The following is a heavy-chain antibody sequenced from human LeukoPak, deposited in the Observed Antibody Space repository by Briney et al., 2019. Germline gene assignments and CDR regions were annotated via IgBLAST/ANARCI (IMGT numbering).Heavy chain of an antibody. CDR3: AREEWQQLAAIDY. Sequence: GGSLRLSCAASGFTFSDYYMSWIRQAPGKGLEWVSYISSSGSTIYYADSVKGRFTISRDNAKNSLYLQMNSLRAEDTAVYYCAREEWQQLAAIDYWGQGTLVTVSS. CDR1: GFTFSDYY. J-gene: IGHJ4*02. V-gene: IGHV3-11*04. CDR2: ISSSGSTI. D-gene: IGHD6-13*01.